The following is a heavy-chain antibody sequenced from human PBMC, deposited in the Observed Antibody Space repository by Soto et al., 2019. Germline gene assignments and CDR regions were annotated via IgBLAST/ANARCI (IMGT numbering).Heavy chain of an antibody. CDR3: ARRWETFYLAY. CDR1: GFTFSSYG. Sequence: QVQLVESGGGVVQPGRSLRLSCAASGFTFSSYGMHWVRQAPGKGLEWVAIIWYDGSNKDYAESVKGRFTISRDNSKNTLYLQMNSLRAEDTAVYHCARRWETFYLAYWGQGTLVTVSS. CDR2: IWYDGSNK. D-gene: IGHD1-26*01. V-gene: IGHV3-33*01. J-gene: IGHJ4*02.